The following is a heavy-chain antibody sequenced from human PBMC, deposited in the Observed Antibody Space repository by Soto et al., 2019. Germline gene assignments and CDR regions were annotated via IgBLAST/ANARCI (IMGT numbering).Heavy chain of an antibody. J-gene: IGHJ4*02. Sequence: AAVKVSCKASGYTFTSYGLNWVRQAPGQGLEWMGWITAYSDNANYAQKVQGRAILTIDTSTTTGYMEPRSLRYDDTAVYYCARGQIQSDFDDWGQGTLVTVSS. CDR1: GYTFTSYG. D-gene: IGHD3-3*01. CDR2: ITAYSDNA. CDR3: ARGQIQSDFDD. V-gene: IGHV1-18*04.